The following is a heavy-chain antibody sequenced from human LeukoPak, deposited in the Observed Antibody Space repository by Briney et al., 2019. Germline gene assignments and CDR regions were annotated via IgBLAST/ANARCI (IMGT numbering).Heavy chain of an antibody. V-gene: IGHV3-48*03. J-gene: IGHJ5*02. CDR1: GFTFSRYE. D-gene: IGHD6-19*01. CDR3: ARVGSAWYGGWFDP. Sequence: PGGSLRLSCAASGFTFSRYEMNWVRQAPRKGLEWVSYISSSGSTIYYADSVKSRFTISRDNDKDSLYLQMNSLRAEDTALYYCARVGSAWYGGWFDPWGQGTLVTVSS. CDR2: ISSSGSTI.